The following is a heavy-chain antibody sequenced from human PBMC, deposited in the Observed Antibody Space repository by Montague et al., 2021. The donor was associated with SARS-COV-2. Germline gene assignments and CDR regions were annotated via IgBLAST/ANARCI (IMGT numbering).Heavy chain of an antibody. J-gene: IGHJ5*02. V-gene: IGHV4-34*01. CDR1: GGSFSGYY. Sequence: SETLSLTCAVYGGSFSGYYWSWIRQPPGKGLEWIGEINHSGSTNYNPSLKSRVTISVDTSKNQFSLKLSSVTAAGTAAYYCARGYDYVWGSYRYLHWFDPWGQGTLVTVSS. CDR3: ARGYDYVWGSYRYLHWFDP. D-gene: IGHD3-16*02. CDR2: INHSGST.